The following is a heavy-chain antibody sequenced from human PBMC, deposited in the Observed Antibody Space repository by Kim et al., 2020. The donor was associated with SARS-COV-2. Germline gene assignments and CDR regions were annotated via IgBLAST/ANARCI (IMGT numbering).Heavy chain of an antibody. CDR2: SNHAGST. V-gene: IGHV4-34*01. CDR1: GGSFSGFY. D-gene: IGHD2-21*02. CDR3: GRSDGPFFTYPVYV. Sequence: SETLSLTCGFSGGSFSGFYFHWVRQPPGKGLEWIGESNHAGSTRFNPSLKSRVTISVDSSRKHFSLTMQSLTAADTAVYFCGRSDGPFFTYPVYVWGYGT. J-gene: IGHJ6*02.